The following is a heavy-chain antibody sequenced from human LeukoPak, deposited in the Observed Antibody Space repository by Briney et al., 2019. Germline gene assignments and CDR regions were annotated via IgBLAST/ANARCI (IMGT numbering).Heavy chain of an antibody. CDR2: ICYSGST. CDR1: GGSISSSSYY. D-gene: IGHD3-10*01. Sequence: SETLSLTCTVSGGSISSSSYYWGWIRQPPGKGLEWIGSICYSGSTYYNPSLKSRVTISVDTSKNQFSLKLSSVTAADTAVYYCARKGAASYYGSGKLNWFDPWGQGTLVTVSS. CDR3: ARKGAASYYGSGKLNWFDP. V-gene: IGHV4-39*07. J-gene: IGHJ5*02.